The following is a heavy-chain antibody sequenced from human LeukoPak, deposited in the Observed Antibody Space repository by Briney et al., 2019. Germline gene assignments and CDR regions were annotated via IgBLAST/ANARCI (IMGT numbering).Heavy chain of an antibody. CDR3: SSVRKVHYYYYGVDV. CDR1: GSTFDDYV. Sequence: GGSLRLSCTPSGSTFDDYVMSWFRLAPGKGLEWVGLSRSKAYGGTTEYAASVKGRFTISRDDSKSVAYLQMNSLKTEDSAVYYCSSVRKVHYYYYGVDVWGQGTTVIVSS. V-gene: IGHV3-49*03. CDR2: SRSKAYGGTT. J-gene: IGHJ6*02.